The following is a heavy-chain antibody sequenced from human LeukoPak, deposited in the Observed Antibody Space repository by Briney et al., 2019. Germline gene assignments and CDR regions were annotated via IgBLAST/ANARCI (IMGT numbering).Heavy chain of an antibody. J-gene: IGHJ5*02. V-gene: IGHV3-30*04. Sequence: PGGSLRLSCAASGFTFSSYAMHWVRQAPGKGLERVAVISYDGSNKYYADSVKGRFTISRDNSKNTLYLQMNSLRAEDTAVYYCARGPHPYYYDSSGLDPWGQGTLVTVSS. CDR1: GFTFSSYA. D-gene: IGHD3-22*01. CDR2: ISYDGSNK. CDR3: ARGPHPYYYDSSGLDP.